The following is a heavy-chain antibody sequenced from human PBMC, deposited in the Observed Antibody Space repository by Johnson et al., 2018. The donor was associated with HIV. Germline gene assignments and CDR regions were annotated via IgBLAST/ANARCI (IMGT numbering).Heavy chain of an antibody. CDR3: ARERLRAGAFEI. D-gene: IGHD6-13*01. Sequence: VQLVESGGGLEQPGRSLRLSCAASGFTFDDYAMHWVRQAPGKGLEWVSGISWNSGSIAYADPVKGRFTISRDNAKNSLYLQMNSLRAEDTAVYYCARERLRAGAFEIWGQGTMVTVSS. CDR1: GFTFDDYA. V-gene: IGHV3-9*01. CDR2: ISWNSGSI. J-gene: IGHJ3*02.